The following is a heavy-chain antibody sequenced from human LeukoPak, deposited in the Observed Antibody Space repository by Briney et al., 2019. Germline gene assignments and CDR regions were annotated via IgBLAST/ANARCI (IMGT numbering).Heavy chain of an antibody. D-gene: IGHD6-13*01. Sequence: PGWSLRLSCAASGFTLSSYWMSWVRQAPGKGLEWVANIKQDGSAIYYVDSVKGRFTISRDNAKNSLYLQMNSLRAEDTAVYYCARCGVGVAAAAANCWGQGTLLTVSS. CDR2: IKQDGSAI. J-gene: IGHJ4*02. CDR1: GFTLSSYW. V-gene: IGHV3-7*01. CDR3: ARCGVGVAAAAANC.